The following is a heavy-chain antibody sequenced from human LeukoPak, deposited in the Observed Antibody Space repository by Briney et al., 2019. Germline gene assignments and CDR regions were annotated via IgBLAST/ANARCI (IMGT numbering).Heavy chain of an antibody. J-gene: IGHJ4*02. CDR3: AKVTWTRSGSPDY. CDR2: ISDRGGT. V-gene: IGHV3-23*01. CDR1: GFTLSTDD. Sequence: GGSLRLSCAASGFTLSTDDMSWVRQAPGEGLEWVSGISDRGGTYYADSVKGRFTISRDNSKNTLYLQMNSLRAEDTAVYYCAKVTWTRSGSPDYWGQGTLVTVSS. D-gene: IGHD3-10*01.